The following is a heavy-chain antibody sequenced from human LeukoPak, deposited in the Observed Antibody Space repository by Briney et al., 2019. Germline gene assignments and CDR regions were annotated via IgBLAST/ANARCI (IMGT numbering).Heavy chain of an antibody. V-gene: IGHV3-66*01. D-gene: IGHD6-19*01. J-gene: IGHJ4*02. CDR1: GFTVSSNY. Sequence: GGSLRLSCAASGFTVSSNYMNWVRQAPGKGLEWVSVIYTGGTTYYADSVKGRFTISRDNSKNTLSLQMNSLGAEDTAVYYCVRTSSGWYTHWGQGTLVTVSS. CDR3: VRTSSGWYTH. CDR2: IYTGGTT.